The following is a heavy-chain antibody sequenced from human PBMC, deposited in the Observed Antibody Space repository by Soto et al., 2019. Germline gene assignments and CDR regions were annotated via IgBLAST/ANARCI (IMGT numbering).Heavy chain of an antibody. CDR1: GFTFSGSA. CDR2: IRSKANSYAT. V-gene: IGHV3-73*02. D-gene: IGHD6-13*01. Sequence: EVQLVESGGGLVQPGGSLKLSCAASGFTFSGSAMHWVRQASGKGLEWVGRIRSKANSYATAYAASVKGRFTISRDDSKNTAYLQMNSVKTEDTAVYYCTRLRTYGGSSWYNWFDPWGQGTLVTVSS. CDR3: TRLRTYGGSSWYNWFDP. J-gene: IGHJ5*02.